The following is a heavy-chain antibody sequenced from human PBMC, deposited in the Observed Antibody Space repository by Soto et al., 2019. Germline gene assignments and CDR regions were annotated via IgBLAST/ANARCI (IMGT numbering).Heavy chain of an antibody. CDR2: MSDSSGTV. CDR3: AREPYDYGDSYFDY. V-gene: IGHV3-48*01. Sequence: GGSLILSCAASGFTFSSYIMNWVRQAPGKGLEWVAYMSDSSGTVYYADSVKGRFTISRDNAKNSLYLQMNSLRAEDTAVYYCAREPYDYGDSYFDYWGPGTLVTVSS. J-gene: IGHJ4*02. CDR1: GFTFSSYI. D-gene: IGHD4-17*01.